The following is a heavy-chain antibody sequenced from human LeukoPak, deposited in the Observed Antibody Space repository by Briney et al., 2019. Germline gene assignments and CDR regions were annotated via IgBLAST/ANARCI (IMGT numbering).Heavy chain of an antibody. J-gene: IGHJ4*02. Sequence: NPSETLSLTCTVSGGSISSYYWSWIRQPPGKGLEWIGYIYYSGSTNYNPSLKSRVTISVDTSKNQFSLKLSSVTAADTAVCYCARVRARSSSWLDYWGQGTLVTVSS. CDR3: ARVRARSSSWLDY. CDR1: GGSISSYY. V-gene: IGHV4-59*01. CDR2: IYYSGST. D-gene: IGHD6-13*01.